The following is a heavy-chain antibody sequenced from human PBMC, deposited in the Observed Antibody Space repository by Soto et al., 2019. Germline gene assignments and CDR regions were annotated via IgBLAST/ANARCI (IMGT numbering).Heavy chain of an antibody. D-gene: IGHD1-20*01. CDR1: GFTFSSYA. Sequence: VGSLRLSCAASGFTFSSYAMSWVRQAPGKGLEWVSTIGGFGGSTYYADSVKGRFTISRDNSKNTVYLQMNSLRDEDTAVYYCALPRGRKEVWDPQWFGPWGQLTLFTVCS. V-gene: IGHV3-23*01. J-gene: IGHJ5*02. CDR2: IGGFGGST. CDR3: ALPRGRKEVWDPQWFGP.